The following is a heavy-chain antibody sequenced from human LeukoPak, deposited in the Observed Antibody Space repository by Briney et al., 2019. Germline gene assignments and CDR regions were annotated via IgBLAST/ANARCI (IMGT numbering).Heavy chain of an antibody. J-gene: IGHJ2*01. V-gene: IGHV4-59*01. Sequence: SETLSLTCDVSGDSITSYYWSWIRQPPGKGLEWIGYVFYTGSTNYTPSLKSRVTISQDTPKNQVSLRLSSVTAADTAMYYCARSKAAAMFYWYFDLWGRGNLVTVSS. CDR1: GDSITSYY. CDR2: VFYTGST. CDR3: ARSKAAAMFYWYFDL. D-gene: IGHD2-2*01.